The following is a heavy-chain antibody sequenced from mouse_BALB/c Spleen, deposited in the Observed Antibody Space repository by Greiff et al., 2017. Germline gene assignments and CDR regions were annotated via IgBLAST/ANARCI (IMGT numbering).Heavy chain of an antibody. J-gene: IGHJ4*01. D-gene: IGHD1-2*01. CDR2: ISSGGST. CDR1: GFTFSSYA. V-gene: IGHV5-6-5*01. Sequence: EVQLVESGGGLVKPGGSLKLSCAASGFTFSSYAMSWVRQTPEKRLEWVGSISSGGSTYYPDSVKGRFTISRDNARNILYLQMSSLRSEDTAMYYCARCLITTATGAMDYWGQGTSVTVSS. CDR3: ARCLITTATGAMDY.